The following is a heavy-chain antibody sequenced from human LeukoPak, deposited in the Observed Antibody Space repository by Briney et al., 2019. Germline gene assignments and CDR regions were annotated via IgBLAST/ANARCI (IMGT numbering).Heavy chain of an antibody. D-gene: IGHD1-1*01. CDR2: IGIDSGNT. J-gene: IGHJ4*02. CDR3: ARDHNYAFDN. V-gene: IGHV3-48*01. Sequence: GGSLGLSCTASWFPFIEYSMNWVRPAPGKGLGGISYIGIDSGNTKYADSVRGRFTISTDKAKNSLYLQMNSLRVEDTAVYYCARDHNYAFDNWGQGTLVSVAS. CDR1: WFPFIEYS.